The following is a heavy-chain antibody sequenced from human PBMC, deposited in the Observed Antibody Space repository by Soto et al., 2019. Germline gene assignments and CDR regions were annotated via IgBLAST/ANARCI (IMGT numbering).Heavy chain of an antibody. V-gene: IGHV4-39*01. J-gene: IGHJ4*02. CDR2: IYYSGST. CDR1: GGSISSSSYY. D-gene: IGHD3-22*01. Sequence: KQSQTLSLTCTVSGGSISSSSYYWGWIRQPPGKGLEWIGSIYYSGSTYYNPSLKSRVTISVDTSKNQFSLKLSSVTAADTAVYYCARLPDYDGFDYWGQGTLVTVSS. CDR3: ARLPDYDGFDY.